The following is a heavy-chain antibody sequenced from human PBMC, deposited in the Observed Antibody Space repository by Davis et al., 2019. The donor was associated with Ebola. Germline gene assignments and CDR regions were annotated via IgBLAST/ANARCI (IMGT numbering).Heavy chain of an antibody. Sequence: ASVKVSCKASGYTFTGYYMHWVRQAPGQGLEWMGWINPNSGGTNYAQEFQGRVTMTRDTSISTAYMELSRLRSDDTAVYYCARVPVTVVRNRYFDLWGRGTLVTVSS. CDR1: GYTFTGYY. CDR2: INPNSGGT. J-gene: IGHJ2*01. D-gene: IGHD4-23*01. CDR3: ARVPVTVVRNRYFDL. V-gene: IGHV1-2*02.